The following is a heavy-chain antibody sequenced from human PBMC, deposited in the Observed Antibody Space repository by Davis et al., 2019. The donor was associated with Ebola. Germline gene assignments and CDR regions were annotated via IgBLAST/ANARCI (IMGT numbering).Heavy chain of an antibody. Sequence: GGSLRLSCEASRFTFSAYWMSWVRQAPGKGLEWVANIKQDGSDKYYVDSVKGRFTISRDNARNSLYLEMNSLRVEDTAVYYCARGYGSGRHLDYWGQGTLVTVSS. CDR1: RFTFSAYW. D-gene: IGHD3-10*01. J-gene: IGHJ4*02. V-gene: IGHV3-7*01. CDR3: ARGYGSGRHLDY. CDR2: IKQDGSDK.